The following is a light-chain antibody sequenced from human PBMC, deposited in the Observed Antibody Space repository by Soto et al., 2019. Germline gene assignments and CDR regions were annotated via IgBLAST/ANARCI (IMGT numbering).Light chain of an antibody. CDR1: QSVSNNY. CDR2: RAS. J-gene: IGKJ5*01. Sequence: EIVLTQSPGTLSLSPGERAALSCRASQSVSNNYLAWYRQKPGQTPKVLIYRASSRATGIPDRFSGSGSGTDFTLTITRLEPEDSAVYFCQQYTGPPTTFGQGTRLEIK. CDR3: QQYTGPPTT. V-gene: IGKV3-20*01.